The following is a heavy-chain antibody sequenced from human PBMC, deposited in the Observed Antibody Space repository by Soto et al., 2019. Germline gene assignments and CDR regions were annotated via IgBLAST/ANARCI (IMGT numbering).Heavy chain of an antibody. D-gene: IGHD1-26*01. CDR2: IYYSGRT. Sequence: QVQLQESGPGLVKPSETLSLTCTVSGGSISSYYWHWIRQPPGKGLEWIGYIYYSGRTNYNSSLKSRVTISIATSNNQFSLRLTSVTAADTAVYYCAREIVGATTWFDPWGQGNLVTVSS. V-gene: IGHV4-59*01. CDR1: GGSISSYY. CDR3: AREIVGATTWFDP. J-gene: IGHJ5*02.